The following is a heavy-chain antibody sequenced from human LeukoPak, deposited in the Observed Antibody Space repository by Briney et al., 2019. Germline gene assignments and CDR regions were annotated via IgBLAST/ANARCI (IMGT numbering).Heavy chain of an antibody. Sequence: GALRLSRAASGFSVSSNFMTWVRQAPGKGLEWVSVLYSGGSTYYADSVKGRFTFSRDNSKNTLYLQMNSLRAEDTAVYYCARHPISHYDSSGPLDYWGQGTLVTVSS. CDR3: ARHPISHYDSSGPLDY. V-gene: IGHV3-53*01. CDR2: LYSGGST. CDR1: GFSVSSNF. D-gene: IGHD3-22*01. J-gene: IGHJ4*02.